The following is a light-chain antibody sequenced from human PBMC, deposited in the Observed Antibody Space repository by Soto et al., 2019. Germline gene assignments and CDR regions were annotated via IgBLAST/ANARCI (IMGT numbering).Light chain of an antibody. CDR3: QQRGSWPLIT. CDR2: EAY. V-gene: IGKV3-11*01. Sequence: ETVLTQSPASLSLSPGDGATLSCRASQSISTSLAWYQQRPGQAPRLLIHEAYSRAIGIPARFSGSGSGTDFTLTISSLEPEDSAVYYCQQRGSWPLITFGQGTRLEIK. CDR1: QSISTS. J-gene: IGKJ5*01.